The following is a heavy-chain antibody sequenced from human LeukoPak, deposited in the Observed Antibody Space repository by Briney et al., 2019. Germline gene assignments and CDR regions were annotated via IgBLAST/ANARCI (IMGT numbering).Heavy chain of an antibody. V-gene: IGHV3-23*01. J-gene: IGHJ4*02. D-gene: IGHD3-9*01. CDR2: ITGSGGST. CDR3: TRGTIPTGYYY. CDR1: GFTFSSYA. Sequence: PGGSLRLSCAASGFTFSSYAMNWVRQAPGKGLEWVSTITGSGGSTYYADSVKGRFTISRDNSRNTLYLQMNTLRGEDTAVYYCTRGTIPTGYYYWGQGTLVTVSS.